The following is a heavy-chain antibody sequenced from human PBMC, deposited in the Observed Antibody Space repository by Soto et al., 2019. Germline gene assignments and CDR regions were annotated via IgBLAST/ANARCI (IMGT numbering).Heavy chain of an antibody. CDR3: ARDYMVRGWDSNWFDP. Sequence: EVQVVESWGGLVQPGGSLRLSCAASGFSFSSSWMHWVRQGPGKGLVWVSRINSDGSSTTYVDSVQGRFTISRDNAKNTLYLQMTNLRAEDTAVYYCARDYMVRGWDSNWFDPWGQGTLVTVSS. CDR2: INSDGSST. V-gene: IGHV3-74*01. D-gene: IGHD3-10*01. CDR1: GFSFSSSW. J-gene: IGHJ5*02.